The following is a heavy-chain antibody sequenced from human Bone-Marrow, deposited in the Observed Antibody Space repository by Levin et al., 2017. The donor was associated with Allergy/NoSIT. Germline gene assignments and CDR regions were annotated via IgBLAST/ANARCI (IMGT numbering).Heavy chain of an antibody. CDR1: GFTFSSYS. Sequence: GESLKISCAASGFTFSSYSMNWVRQAPGKGLEWVSSISSSSSYIYYADSVKGRFTISRDNAKNSLYLQMNSLRAEDTAVYYCARDSRQLVPYYYYYGMDVWGQGTTVTVSS. J-gene: IGHJ6*02. V-gene: IGHV3-21*01. CDR3: ARDSRQLVPYYYYYGMDV. D-gene: IGHD6-6*01. CDR2: ISSSSSYI.